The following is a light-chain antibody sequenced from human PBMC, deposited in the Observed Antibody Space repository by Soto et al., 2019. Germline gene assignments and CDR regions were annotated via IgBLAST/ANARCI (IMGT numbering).Light chain of an antibody. Sequence: IALTQSPGTLSLSPGERATLSCRASQRVSSNYVAWYQHKPGQAPRLLIHGASIRATGIPDRFSGSGSGTDFTLTISRLEPEDFAVYYCHQYYTLPYAFGQGTKLQIK. J-gene: IGKJ2*01. CDR1: QRVSSNY. CDR3: HQYYTLPYA. V-gene: IGKV3-20*01. CDR2: GAS.